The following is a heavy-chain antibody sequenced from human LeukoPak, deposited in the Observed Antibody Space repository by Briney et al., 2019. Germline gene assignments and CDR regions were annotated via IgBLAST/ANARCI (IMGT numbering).Heavy chain of an antibody. J-gene: IGHJ4*02. CDR3: ARPNFYPDY. CDR2: INQDGSER. D-gene: IGHD1-1*01. Sequence: GGSLRLSCTASGFTFSTNYMSWVRQAPGKGLEWVANINQDGSERYYVDSVKGRFTISRDNAKNLVFLQMNSLRAEDTAVYYCARPNFYPDYWGQGTLVTVSS. CDR1: GFTFSTNY. V-gene: IGHV3-7*01.